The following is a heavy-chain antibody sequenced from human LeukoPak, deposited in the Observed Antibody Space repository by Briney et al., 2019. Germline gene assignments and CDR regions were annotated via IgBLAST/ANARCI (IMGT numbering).Heavy chain of an antibody. CDR2: ISGSGANT. J-gene: IGHJ4*02. D-gene: IGHD6-13*01. CDR1: GFTFSTYA. CDR3: ARDRGGYYYFDY. V-gene: IGHV3-23*01. Sequence: GGSLRLSCAASGFTFSTYAMSWVRQAPGKGLEWVSTISGSGANTYYAGSVRGRFTISRDNSKNTLYLQMNSLRAEDTAVYYCARDRGGYYYFDYWGQGTLVTVSS.